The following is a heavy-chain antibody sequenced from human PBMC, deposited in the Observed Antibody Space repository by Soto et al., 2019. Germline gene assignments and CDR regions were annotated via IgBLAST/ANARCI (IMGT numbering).Heavy chain of an antibody. J-gene: IGHJ6*02. V-gene: IGHV3-53*01. CDR1: GFTVSSNY. CDR2: IYSGGST. D-gene: IGHD6-13*01. Sequence: GGSLRLSCAAFGFTVSSNYMSWVRQAPGKGLEWVSVIYSGGSTKYAGSVKGRFTISRDNSKNTLYLQMNNLRAEDTAVYYCEGSSSWDYGMDVWGQGTTVTVSS. CDR3: EGSSSWDYGMDV.